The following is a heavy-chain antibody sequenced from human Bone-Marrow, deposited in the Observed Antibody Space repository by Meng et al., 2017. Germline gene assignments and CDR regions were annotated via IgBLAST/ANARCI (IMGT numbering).Heavy chain of an antibody. CDR1: GFTFSSYA. J-gene: IGHJ5*02. CDR3: ARFHPDYGSGSYYFVEYNWFDP. CDR2: ISYDGSNK. D-gene: IGHD3-10*01. Sequence: GESLKISCAASGFTFSSYAMHWVRQAPGKGLEWVAVISYDGSNKYYADSVKGRFTISRDNSKNTLYLQMNSLRAENTAVYYCARFHPDYGSGSYYFVEYNWFDPWGQGTLVTVSS. V-gene: IGHV3-30*01.